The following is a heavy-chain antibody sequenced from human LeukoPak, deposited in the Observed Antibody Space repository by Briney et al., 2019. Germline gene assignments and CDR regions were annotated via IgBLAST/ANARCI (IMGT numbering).Heavy chain of an antibody. Sequence: VASVKVSCKASGGTFSSYAISWVRQAPGQGLEWMGGIIPIFGTANYAQKFQGRVTITADESTSTAYMELSSLRSEDTAVYYCASFRYCSSTSCYEDFYYYYGMDVWGQGTTVTVSS. CDR3: ASFRYCSSTSCYEDFYYYYGMDV. V-gene: IGHV1-69*01. D-gene: IGHD2-2*01. CDR2: IIPIFGTA. CDR1: GGTFSSYA. J-gene: IGHJ6*02.